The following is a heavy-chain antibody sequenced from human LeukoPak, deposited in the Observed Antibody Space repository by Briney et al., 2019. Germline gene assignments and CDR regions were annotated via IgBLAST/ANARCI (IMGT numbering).Heavy chain of an antibody. CDR3: AVLSYDSSGYYYPFDY. CDR1: GYTFTSYA. J-gene: IGHJ4*02. V-gene: IGHV7-4-1*02. D-gene: IGHD3-22*01. CDR2: INTNTGNP. Sequence: ASVKVSCKASGYTFTSYAMNWVRQAPGQGLEWMGWINTNTGNPTYAQGFTGRFVFSLDTSVSTAYLQISSLKTEDTAVYYCAVLSYDSSGYYYPFDYWGQGTLVTVSS.